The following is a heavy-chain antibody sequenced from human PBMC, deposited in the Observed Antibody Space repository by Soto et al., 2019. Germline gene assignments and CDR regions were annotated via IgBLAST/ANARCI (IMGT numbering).Heavy chain of an antibody. D-gene: IGHD3-10*01. V-gene: IGHV3-21*01. CDR1: GFTFSSYS. CDR3: ARVLWFGELSTPLGMDV. CDR2: ISSSSSYI. Sequence: PGGSLRLSCAASGFTFSSYSMNWVRQAPGKGLEWVSSISSSSSYIYYADSVKGRFTISRDNAKNSLYLQMNSLRAEDTAVYYCARVLWFGELSTPLGMDVWGQGNTVAVSS. J-gene: IGHJ6*02.